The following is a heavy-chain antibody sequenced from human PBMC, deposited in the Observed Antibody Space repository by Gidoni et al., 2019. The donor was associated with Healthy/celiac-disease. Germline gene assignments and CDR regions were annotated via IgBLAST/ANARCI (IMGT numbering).Heavy chain of an antibody. CDR2: SKSKTDGGKT. D-gene: IGHD2-8*01. CDR1: GFTFRNAW. CDR3: TTDAPLPVYPNY. V-gene: IGHV3-15*01. Sequence: EVQLVESGGGLVKPGGSLRLSCAASGFTFRNAWRSWVRQDPGKGLGWVGRSKSKTDGGKTDYAAPVKGRFTISRDDSKNTLYLQMNSLKTEDTAVYYCTTDAPLPVYPNYWGQGTRVTVSS. J-gene: IGHJ4*02.